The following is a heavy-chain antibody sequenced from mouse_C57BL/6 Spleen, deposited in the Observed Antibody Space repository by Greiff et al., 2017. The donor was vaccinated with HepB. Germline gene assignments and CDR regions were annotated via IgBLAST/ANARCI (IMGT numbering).Heavy chain of an antibody. CDR2: IDPEDGET. CDR1: GFNIKDYY. J-gene: IGHJ4*01. D-gene: IGHD2-12*01. CDR3: ARDPYSYYGAMDD. V-gene: IGHV14-2*01. Sequence: VQLQQSGAELVKPGASVKLSCTASGFNIKDYYMHWVKQRTEQGLEWIGRIDPEDGETKYAPKFKGKATITADTSSNTAYLQLSSLTSEDTAVYYCARDPYSYYGAMDDWGTGTSVTVSS.